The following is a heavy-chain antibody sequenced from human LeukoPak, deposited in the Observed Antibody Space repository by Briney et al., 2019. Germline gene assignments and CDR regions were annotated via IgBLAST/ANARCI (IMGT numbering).Heavy chain of an antibody. CDR3: ARGRLGGFDS. CDR1: GGSISSGGYY. CDR2: IYHSGST. V-gene: IGHV4-30-2*01. Sequence: SSETLSLTCTVSGGSISSGGYYWSWIRQPPGKGLEWIGYIYHSGSTYYNPSLKSRVTISVDRSKNQFSLKLSSVTAADTAVYYCARGRLGGFDSWGQGTLVTVSS. D-gene: IGHD3-22*01. J-gene: IGHJ4*02.